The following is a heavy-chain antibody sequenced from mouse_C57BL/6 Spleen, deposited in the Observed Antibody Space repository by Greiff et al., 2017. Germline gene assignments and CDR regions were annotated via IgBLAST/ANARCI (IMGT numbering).Heavy chain of an antibody. V-gene: IGHV10-1*01. J-gene: IGHJ3*01. CDR3: ERPYWYGSSYDENWFAY. CDR2: IRSKSNNYAT. CDR1: GFSFNTYA. Sequence: DVKLVESGGGLVQPKGSLKLSCAASGFSFNTYAMNWVRQAPGKGLEWVARIRSKSNNYATYYADSVKDRFTISRDDSESMLYLQMNNLKTEDTAMYYCERPYWYGSSYDENWFAYWGQGTLVTVSA. D-gene: IGHD1-1*01.